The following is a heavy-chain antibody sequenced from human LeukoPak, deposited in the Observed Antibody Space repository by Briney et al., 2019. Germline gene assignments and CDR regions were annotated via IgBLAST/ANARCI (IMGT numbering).Heavy chain of an antibody. J-gene: IGHJ4*02. CDR2: IYYSGST. D-gene: IGHD1-7*01. CDR3: ARATGITGTTTAELNFDY. CDR1: GGSISSYY. Sequence: SETLSLTCTVSGGSISSYYWSWIRQPPGKGLEWIGYIYYSGSTNYNPSLKSRVTISVDTSKNQFSLKLSSVTAADTVVYYCARATGITGTTTAELNFDYWGQGTLVTVSS. V-gene: IGHV4-59*01.